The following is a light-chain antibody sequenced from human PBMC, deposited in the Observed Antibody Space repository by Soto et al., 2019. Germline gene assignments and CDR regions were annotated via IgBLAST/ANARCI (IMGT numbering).Light chain of an antibody. CDR1: SSVVANYNY. CDR3: CSYAGSYTFV. J-gene: IGLJ1*01. CDR2: DVS. V-gene: IGLV2-11*01. Sequence: QLVLTQPRSVSGSPGQSVTISCTGTSSVVANYNYVSWYQQHPGKAPKLMIYDVSKRPSGVPDRFSGSKSGNTASLTISGLQAEDEADYYCCSYAGSYTFVFGTGTKLTVL.